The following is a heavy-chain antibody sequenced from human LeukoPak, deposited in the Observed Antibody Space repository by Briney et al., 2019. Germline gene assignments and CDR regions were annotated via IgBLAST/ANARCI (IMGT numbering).Heavy chain of an antibody. CDR2: ISYDGSNK. V-gene: IGHV3-30*14. Sequence: PGGSLRLSCAASGFTFSSYAMHWVRQAPGKGLEWVAVISYDGSNKYYADSVKGRFTISRDNSKNTLYLQMSSLRAEDTAVYYCVKDGGAAAGRDYWGQGTLVTVSS. CDR3: VKDGGAAAGRDY. J-gene: IGHJ4*02. CDR1: GFTFSSYA. D-gene: IGHD6-13*01.